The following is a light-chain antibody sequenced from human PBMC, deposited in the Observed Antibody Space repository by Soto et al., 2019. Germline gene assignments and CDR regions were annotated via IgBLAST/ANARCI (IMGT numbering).Light chain of an antibody. CDR1: SSDVGSYNL. V-gene: IGLV2-23*01. J-gene: IGLJ1*01. Sequence: QSALTQPASVSGSPGQSITISCTGTSSDVGSYNLVSWYQQHPDKAPKLMIFDDNLRPSGVSNRFSGSKSGNTASLTISGLQAEDDADYYCCSYAGSSTLVFGTGTKLTVL. CDR2: DDN. CDR3: CSYAGSSTLV.